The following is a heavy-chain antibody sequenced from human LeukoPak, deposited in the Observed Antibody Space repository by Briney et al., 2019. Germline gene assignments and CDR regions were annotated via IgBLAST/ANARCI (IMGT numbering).Heavy chain of an antibody. CDR3: ARSWSLVVVAAGGF. CDR1: GYTFTSYG. V-gene: IGHV1-18*04. J-gene: IGHJ4*02. CDR2: ISAYNGNT. Sequence: ASVKVSCKASGYTFTSYGISWVRQAPGQGLEWMGWISAYNGNTNYAQKFQGRVTMTTDTSTSTAYMELRSLRSDDTAVYYCARSWSLVVVAAGGFWGQGTLVTVSS. D-gene: IGHD2-15*01.